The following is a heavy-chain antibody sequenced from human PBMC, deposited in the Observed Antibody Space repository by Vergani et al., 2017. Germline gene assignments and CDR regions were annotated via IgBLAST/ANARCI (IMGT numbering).Heavy chain of an antibody. V-gene: IGHV4-39*02. CDR3: ARDLGAGITAAWNWFDP. J-gene: IGHJ5*02. Sequence: QLQLQESDPGLVKPSETLSLTCTVSGGSIRSTFYYWGWIRQPPGKGLEWIGTIYYSGSTYYNPSLKSRVTISVDTSKNQFSLKLNSVTAADTAVYYCARDLGAGITAAWNWFDPWGQGTLVTVSS. D-gene: IGHD6-13*01. CDR1: GGSIRSTFYY. CDR2: IYYSGST.